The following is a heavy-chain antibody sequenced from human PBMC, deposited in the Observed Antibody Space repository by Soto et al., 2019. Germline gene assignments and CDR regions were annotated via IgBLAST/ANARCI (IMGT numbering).Heavy chain of an antibody. CDR1: GFSLSSNGVG. CDR2: IYWNDDE. D-gene: IGHD5-12*01. V-gene: IGHV2-5*01. CDR3: ARTDRVSRYFDN. J-gene: IGHJ4*02. Sequence: SGLTLVNPTQTLTLTCTFSGFSLSSNGVGVGWIRQPPGEALEWLALIYWNDDERYSPSLKSRLTISKGTSKNQVVLTMTNMDPVDTATYYCARTDRVSRYFDNWGQGTPVTVSS.